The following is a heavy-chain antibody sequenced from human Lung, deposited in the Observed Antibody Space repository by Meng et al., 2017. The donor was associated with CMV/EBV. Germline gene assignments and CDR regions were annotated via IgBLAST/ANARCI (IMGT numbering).Heavy chain of an antibody. D-gene: IGHD2-2*01. CDR2: IIPILGLA. Sequence: SSXXVSXKASVDTXSTYTIYWVRQAPGQGLEWMGRIIPILGLANSAQKFQGRVALTEDRSTSTAYMDLSSLRSEDTAVYYCGRSVLTTYCSSPSCPPGYYYGVDVWXQGTXVTVSS. CDR1: VDTXSTYT. V-gene: IGHV1-69*02. J-gene: IGHJ6*02. CDR3: GRSVLTTYCSSPSCPPGYYYGVDV.